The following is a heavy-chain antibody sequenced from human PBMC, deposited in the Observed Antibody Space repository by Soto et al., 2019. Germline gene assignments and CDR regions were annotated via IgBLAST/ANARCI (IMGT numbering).Heavy chain of an antibody. CDR2: ISHDGFSQ. J-gene: IGHJ5*01. CDR1: GFTLSNTG. D-gene: IGHD6-13*01. Sequence: QVQLVESGGGVVQPGTSLRLSCVVSGFTLSNTGVHWVRQAPGKGLEWVAMISHDGFSQHYVDSVRGRFTISRDNSKNTLYLQIDTVRPEDTSVYYCAKDWGSSGWFNWFDSWGQGTLVIVSS. V-gene: IGHV3-30*18. CDR3: AKDWGSSGWFNWFDS.